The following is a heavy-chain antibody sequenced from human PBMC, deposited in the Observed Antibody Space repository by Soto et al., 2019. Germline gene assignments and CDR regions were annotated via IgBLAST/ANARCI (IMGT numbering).Heavy chain of an antibody. J-gene: IGHJ4*02. CDR3: ATAPGYWASAPLDY. D-gene: IGHD6-25*01. CDR2: IKSHTDGGTT. CDR1: GLTFTNAW. Sequence: VQLVESGGGLVKPGGSLRLSCTVSGLTFTNAWMTWVRQAPGKGLEWVARIKSHTDGGTTDYAAPLQGRFTISRDDSRNTLFLQMNSLKTEDTAVYFCATAPGYWASAPLDYWGQGNLVTVSS. V-gene: IGHV3-15*07.